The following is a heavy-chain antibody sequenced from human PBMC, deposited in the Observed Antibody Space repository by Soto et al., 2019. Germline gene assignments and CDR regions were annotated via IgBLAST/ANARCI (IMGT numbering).Heavy chain of an antibody. J-gene: IGHJ6*02. CDR2: MNPNSGNT. CDR1: GYAYTSYD. D-gene: IGHD3-22*01. CDR3: ARGGYYDSSGSRNYHYYGMNV. Sequence: ASVKVSCKASGYAYTSYDSNWVRQATGQGLEWMGWMNPNSGNTKYAQILQGRVSMTTDTSTKTAYMEVRSLRSDDTAVYYCARGGYYDSSGSRNYHYYGMNVWGQGTTVTVSS. V-gene: IGHV1-8*01.